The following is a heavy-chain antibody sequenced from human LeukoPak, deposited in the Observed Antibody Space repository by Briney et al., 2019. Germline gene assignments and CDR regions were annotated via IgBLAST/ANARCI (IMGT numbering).Heavy chain of an antibody. D-gene: IGHD2-15*01. J-gene: IGHJ4*02. CDR1: GGSVTSASNS. CDR3: ARDPGYCSGGTCGHFDY. Sequence: SETLSLTCTVSGGSVTSASNSWSWIRQPPGKGLEWIGHIYSSGSTDYNSSLKSRVTISLVMSKNQFSLKLSSVTAADTAVYYCARDPGYCSGGTCGHFDYWGQGTLVTVSS. V-gene: IGHV4-61*01. CDR2: IYSSGST.